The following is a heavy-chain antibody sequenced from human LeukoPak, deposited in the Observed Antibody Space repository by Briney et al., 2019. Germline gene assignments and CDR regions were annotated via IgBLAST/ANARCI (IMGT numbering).Heavy chain of an antibody. CDR1: GFTFSSYS. CDR2: IKQDGSEK. V-gene: IGHV3-7*01. J-gene: IGHJ4*02. CDR3: ARDPLRLGELSDGVDY. Sequence: PGGSLRLSCAASGFTFSSYSMNWVRQAPGKGLEWVANIKQDGSEKYYVDSVKGRFTISRDNAKNSLYLQMNSLRAEDTAVYYCARDPLRLGELSDGVDYWGQGTLVTVSS. D-gene: IGHD3-16*02.